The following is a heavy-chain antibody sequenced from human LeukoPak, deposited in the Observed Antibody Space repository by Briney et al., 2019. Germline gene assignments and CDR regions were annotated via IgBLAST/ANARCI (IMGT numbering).Heavy chain of an antibody. J-gene: IGHJ2*01. CDR2: IYHSGST. V-gene: IGHV4-38-2*02. CDR1: GYSISSGYY. CDR3: ARNRPGHGYFDL. Sequence: SETLSLTCTVSGYSISSGYYWGWIRQPPGKGLEWIGSIYHSGSTYYNPSLKSRVTISVDTSKNQFSLKLSSVTAVDTAVYYCARNRPGHGYFDLWGRGTLVTVSS.